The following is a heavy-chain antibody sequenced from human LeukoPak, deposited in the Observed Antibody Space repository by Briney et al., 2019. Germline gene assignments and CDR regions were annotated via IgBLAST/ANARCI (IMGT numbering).Heavy chain of an antibody. V-gene: IGHV3-7*04. CDR1: GFNFNSYW. D-gene: IGHD3-10*01. J-gene: IGHJ4*02. Sequence: GGSLRLSCAGSGFNFNSYWMSWIRQAPGKGLECVANIKQDGSEIYFVDPVKGRFTISRDNAKSSLYLQMNSLRGEDTAVYYCARARYGSGGYFFDFWGQGTLVTVSS. CDR3: ARARYGSGGYFFDF. CDR2: IKQDGSEI.